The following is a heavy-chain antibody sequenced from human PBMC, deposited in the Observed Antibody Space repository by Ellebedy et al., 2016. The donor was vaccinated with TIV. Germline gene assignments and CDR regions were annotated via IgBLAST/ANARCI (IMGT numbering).Heavy chain of an antibody. Sequence: PGGSLRLSCSGSGFTFGDFAVIWVRQAPGKGLEWVGFISSKRYGGKPEYAASVQGRFTISRDDSKSIAYLQMDSLKSEDTAIYYCTRNPRRGAATYPFDYWGQGQLVTVSS. CDR2: ISSKRYGGKP. CDR1: GFTFGDFA. J-gene: IGHJ4*02. CDR3: TRNPRRGAATYPFDY. V-gene: IGHV3-49*04. D-gene: IGHD4/OR15-4a*01.